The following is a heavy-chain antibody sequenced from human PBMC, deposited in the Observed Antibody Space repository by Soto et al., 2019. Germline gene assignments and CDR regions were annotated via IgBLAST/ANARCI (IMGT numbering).Heavy chain of an antibody. CDR1: GFTFSSYS. J-gene: IGHJ6*02. Sequence: GGSLRLSCAASGFTFSSYSMSWVRQAPGKGLEWVSSISSSSSYIYYADSVKGRFTISRDNAKNSLYLQMNSLRAEDTAVYYCARGRTWIQLWSPPYGMDVWGQGTTVTVSS. V-gene: IGHV3-21*01. CDR2: ISSSSSYI. CDR3: ARGRTWIQLWSPPYGMDV. D-gene: IGHD5-18*01.